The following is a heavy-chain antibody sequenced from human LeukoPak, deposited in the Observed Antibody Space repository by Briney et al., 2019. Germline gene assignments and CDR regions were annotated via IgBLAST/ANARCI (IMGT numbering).Heavy chain of an antibody. J-gene: IGHJ3*02. CDR2: TYYRSKWYN. CDR3: ARRGGYCSGGSCTGGAFDI. V-gene: IGHV6-1*01. CDR1: GDSVPSNSAA. D-gene: IGHD2-15*01. Sequence: SQTLSLTCAISGDSVPSNSAAWNWIRQSPSRGLEWLGRTYYRSKWYNDYAVSVKSRITINPDTSKNQFSLQLNSVTPEDTAVYYCARRGGYCSGGSCTGGAFDIWGQGTMVAVSS.